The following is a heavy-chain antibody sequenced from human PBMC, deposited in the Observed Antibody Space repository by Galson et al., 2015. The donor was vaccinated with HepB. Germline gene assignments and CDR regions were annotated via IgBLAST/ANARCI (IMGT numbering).Heavy chain of an antibody. V-gene: IGHV1-69*10. CDR3: ASTTAGEGYMDV. J-gene: IGHJ6*03. CDR1: GGTFSSYA. CDR2: IIPILGIA. D-gene: IGHD4-17*01. Sequence: SVKVSCKASGGTFSSYAISWVRQAPGQGLEWMGGIIPILGIANYAQKFQGRVAITADKSTSTAYMELSSLRSEDTAVYYCASTTAGEGYMDVWGKGTTVTVSS.